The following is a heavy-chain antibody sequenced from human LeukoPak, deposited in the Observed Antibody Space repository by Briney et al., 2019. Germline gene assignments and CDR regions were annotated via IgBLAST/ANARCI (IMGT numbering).Heavy chain of an antibody. J-gene: IGHJ3*02. CDR1: GGSISSSNW. V-gene: IGHV4-4*02. D-gene: IGHD2-2*01. CDR2: IYHSGST. CDR3: AKVEGGYCSSTSCPGAFGI. Sequence: ASETLSLTCTVSGGSISSSNWWGWVRQPPGKGLEWIGEIYHSGSTNYNPSLKSRVTISVDKSKNQFSLKLSSVTAEDTAVYYCAKVEGGYCSSTSCPGAFGIWGQGTMVTVSS.